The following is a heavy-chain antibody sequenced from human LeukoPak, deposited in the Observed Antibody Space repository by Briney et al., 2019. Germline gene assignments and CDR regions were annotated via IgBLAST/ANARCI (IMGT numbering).Heavy chain of an antibody. CDR2: IGTAGDT. V-gene: IGHV3-13*01. CDR3: ARVAKERVGGVYYFDY. CDR1: GFTFSRYG. J-gene: IGHJ4*02. D-gene: IGHD1-1*01. Sequence: PGGSLRLSCAAPGFTFSRYGMSWVRQATGKGLEWVSAIGTAGDTYYTGSVKGRFTISRENAKNSLYLQMNSLRAGDTAVYYCARVAKERVGGVYYFDYWGQGTLVTVSS.